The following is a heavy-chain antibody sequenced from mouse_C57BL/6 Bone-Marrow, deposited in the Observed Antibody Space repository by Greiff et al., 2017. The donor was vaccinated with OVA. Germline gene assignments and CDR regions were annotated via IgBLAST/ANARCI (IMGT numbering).Heavy chain of an antibody. CDR3: ARRILWYFDV. CDR2: IDPSDSYT. J-gene: IGHJ1*03. CDR1: DYTFTSYW. Sequence: QVQLQQPGAELVKPGASVKLSCKASDYTFTSYWMQWVKQRPGQGLEWIGEIDPSDSYTNYNQKFKGKATLTVDTSSSTAYMQLSSLTSEDSAVYYCARRILWYFDVWGTGTTVTVSS. V-gene: IGHV1-50*01.